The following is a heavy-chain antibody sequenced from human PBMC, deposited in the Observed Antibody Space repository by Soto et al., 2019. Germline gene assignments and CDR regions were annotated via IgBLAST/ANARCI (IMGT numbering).Heavy chain of an antibody. CDR3: ASRPNYYDSSGYLGY. Sequence: QVQLQQWGAGLLKPSETLSLTCAVYGGSFSGYYWSWIRQPPGKGLEWIGEINHSGSTNYNPSLKSRVTISVDTPKNQFSLKLSSVTAADTAVYYCASRPNYYDSSGYLGYWGQGTLVTVSS. V-gene: IGHV4-34*01. D-gene: IGHD3-22*01. CDR2: INHSGST. J-gene: IGHJ4*02. CDR1: GGSFSGYY.